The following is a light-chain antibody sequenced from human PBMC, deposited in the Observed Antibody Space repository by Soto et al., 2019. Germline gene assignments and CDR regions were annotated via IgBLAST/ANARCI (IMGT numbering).Light chain of an antibody. CDR1: QSISIW. Sequence: DIHMTQSPSTLSASVGDRVTITCRASQSISIWLAWYQQKPGKAPNLLIYKTSSLESGVPSRFSGSGSWTEITLTISSLQPDDFATYYCQHYNDYSWTFGQGTKVEI. V-gene: IGKV1-5*03. CDR3: QHYNDYSWT. J-gene: IGKJ1*01. CDR2: KTS.